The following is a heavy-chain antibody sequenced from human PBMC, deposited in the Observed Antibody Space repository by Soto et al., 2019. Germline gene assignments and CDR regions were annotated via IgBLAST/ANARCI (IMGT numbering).Heavy chain of an antibody. CDR3: VRLVGAYESDFDR. CDR2: IYPGDSET. V-gene: IGHV5-51*01. Sequence: PGESLKISCKGSGYDFSRTWIGWVRQLPGKGLDWMGIIYPGDSETRYSPSFQGHVTISADKSISTAYLQWSSLKTSDIGMYYCVRLVGAYESDFDRWGQGTRVTVSS. D-gene: IGHD5-12*01. J-gene: IGHJ4*02. CDR1: GYDFSRTW.